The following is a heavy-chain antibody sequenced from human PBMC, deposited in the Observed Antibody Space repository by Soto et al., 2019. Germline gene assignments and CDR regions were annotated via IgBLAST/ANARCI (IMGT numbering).Heavy chain of an antibody. CDR3: ASQEVEPPPYYFAL. D-gene: IGHD1-1*01. CDR1: GFTLSIYS. J-gene: IGHJ4*02. Sequence: PVGSLRLSCAASGFTLSIYSMSWVRQAPGKGLEWVSSIDFRRGSTYYADSVKGRFTISRDNTKNSVYLQLNSLRAEDTAVYYCASQEVEPPPYYFALWGQGTLVTVSS. CDR2: IDFRRGST. V-gene: IGHV3-21*01.